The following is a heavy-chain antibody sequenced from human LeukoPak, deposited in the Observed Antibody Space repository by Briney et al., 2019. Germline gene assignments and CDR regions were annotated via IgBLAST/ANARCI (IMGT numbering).Heavy chain of an antibody. CDR2: TRNKANGYTT. V-gene: IGHV3-72*01. D-gene: IGHD6-13*01. CDR1: GFTFSDHY. Sequence: GGSLRLSCAASGFTFSDHYMDWVRQAPGKGLEWVGRTRNKANGYTTEYAAFVKGRFTISRDDSKNSLYLQMNSLKTEDTAVYYCRTFLGSSSSDAFDIWGQGTMVTVSS. CDR3: RTFLGSSSSDAFDI. J-gene: IGHJ3*02.